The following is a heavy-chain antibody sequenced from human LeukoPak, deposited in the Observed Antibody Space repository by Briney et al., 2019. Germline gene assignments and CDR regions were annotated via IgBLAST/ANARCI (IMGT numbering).Heavy chain of an antibody. CDR1: GGTFSSYA. V-gene: IGHV1-69*04. CDR3: AREEYSSSWRVVWFDP. D-gene: IGHD6-13*01. Sequence: GSSVKVSCKASGGTFSSYAISWVRQAPGQGLEWMGRIIPILGIANYAQKFQGRVTITADKSTSTAYMELSSLRSEDTAVYYCAREEYSSSWRVVWFDPWGQGTLVTVSS. CDR2: IIPILGIA. J-gene: IGHJ5*02.